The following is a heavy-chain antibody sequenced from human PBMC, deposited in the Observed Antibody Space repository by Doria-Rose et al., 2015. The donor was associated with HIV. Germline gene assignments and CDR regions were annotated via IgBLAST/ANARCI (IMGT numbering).Heavy chain of an antibody. D-gene: IGHD4-17*01. Sequence: ASGLTFSSYAMHWVRQAPGKGLEWVAVISYDGTNKYYSDSVKGRFTISRDDSKFTLYLQMNNLRAEDTAVYYCARDWDDYGDFDYWGQGTLVIVSS. CDR1: GLTFSSYA. J-gene: IGHJ4*02. CDR3: ARDWDDYGDFDY. V-gene: IGHV3-30-3*01. CDR2: ISYDGTNK.